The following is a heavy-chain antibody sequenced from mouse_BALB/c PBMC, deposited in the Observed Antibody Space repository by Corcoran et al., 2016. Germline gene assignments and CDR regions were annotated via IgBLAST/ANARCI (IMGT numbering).Heavy chain of an antibody. CDR3: ARRYDGPWFAY. J-gene: IGHJ3*01. D-gene: IGHD2-14*01. V-gene: IGHV14-1*02. CDR1: GFNSKDYY. CDR2: IDPENGNT. Sequence: EVQLQQSWSELVRPGALVKLTCKASGFNSKDYYMHWVKQRPEQGLEWIGWIDPENGNTIYDPKFQGKASITADTSSNTAYLQLSSLTSEDTAVYYCARRYDGPWFAYWGQGTLVTISA.